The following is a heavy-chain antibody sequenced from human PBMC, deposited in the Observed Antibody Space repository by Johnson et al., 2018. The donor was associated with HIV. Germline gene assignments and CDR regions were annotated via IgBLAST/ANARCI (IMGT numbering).Heavy chain of an antibody. D-gene: IGHD5-24*01. Sequence: VQVVESGGVVVQSGGSLRLSCAASGFTFDDYAMHWVRQAPGKGLEWVSLISWDGGSTYYADSVKGRFTMSRDNSKNSLYLQMNSLRAEDTALYYCARGSRWLLWPGSSFDIWGQGTMVTVSS. J-gene: IGHJ3*02. CDR3: ARGSRWLLWPGSSFDI. CDR2: ISWDGGST. CDR1: GFTFDDYA. V-gene: IGHV3-43D*03.